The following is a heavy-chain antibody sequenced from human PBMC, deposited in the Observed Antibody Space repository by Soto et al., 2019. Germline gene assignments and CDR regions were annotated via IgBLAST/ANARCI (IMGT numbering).Heavy chain of an antibody. CDR1: GFTFSSYA. D-gene: IGHD5-12*01. J-gene: IGHJ4*02. Sequence: GGSLRLSCAASGFTFSSYAMHWVRQAPGKGLEYVSVISSNGGSTYYANSVKGRFTISRDNSKNTLYLQMGSLRAEHMAVYYCARSNGYAFDYWGQGTLVTVSS. CDR3: ARSNGYAFDY. V-gene: IGHV3-64*01. CDR2: ISSNGGST.